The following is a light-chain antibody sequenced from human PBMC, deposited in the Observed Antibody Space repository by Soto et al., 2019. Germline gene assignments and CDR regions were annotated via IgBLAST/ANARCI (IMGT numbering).Light chain of an antibody. Sequence: EIVMTQSPGTLSVSPGERATLSCRASQSVSGNLAWYQQKPGQAPRLLIYGASTRATGIPARFSGSGSGTEFTLTISSLQSEDFAVYYWQQYNNWPPITFGQGTRLEIK. CDR1: QSVSGN. CDR3: QQYNNWPPIT. CDR2: GAS. J-gene: IGKJ5*01. V-gene: IGKV3-15*01.